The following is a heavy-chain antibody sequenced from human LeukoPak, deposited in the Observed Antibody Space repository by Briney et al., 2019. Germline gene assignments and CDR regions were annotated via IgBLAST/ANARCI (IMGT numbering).Heavy chain of an antibody. D-gene: IGHD6-25*01. J-gene: IGHJ3*02. Sequence: SQTLSLTCAISGDSVSSYNAAWNWIRQSPSRGLEWLGRTYYRSKWGNDYAVSVKGRITIDPDTSKNQFSLQLNSVTPEDTAVYYCTRAAARAFDIWGRGTTVTVSS. CDR1: GDSVSSYNAA. CDR3: TRAAARAFDI. CDR2: TYYRSKWGN. V-gene: IGHV6-1*01.